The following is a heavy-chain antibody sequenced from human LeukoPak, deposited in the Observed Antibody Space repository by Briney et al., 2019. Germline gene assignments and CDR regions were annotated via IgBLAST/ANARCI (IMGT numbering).Heavy chain of an antibody. CDR2: VYHTGHT. CDR3: ARHRFGHLFDY. D-gene: IGHD3-16*01. CDR1: GDSISGYY. Sequence: SSETLSLTCAVSGDSISGYYWSWIRQPPGKGLEWIGYVYHTGHTHYSPSLKSRVTVSLDTSRNQVSLILSSVTAADTAVYYCARHRFGHLFDYWGQGTLVFVSS. V-gene: IGHV4-59*01. J-gene: IGHJ4*02.